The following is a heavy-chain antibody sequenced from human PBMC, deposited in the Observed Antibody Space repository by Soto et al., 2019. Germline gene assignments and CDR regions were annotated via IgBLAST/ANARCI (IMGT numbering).Heavy chain of an antibody. J-gene: IGHJ4*02. D-gene: IGHD2-21*01. Sequence: QITLKESGPTLVKPTQTLTLTCTFSAFSLSSSGVGVGWIRQPPGKALEWLALIFWDDDTRYSPSLRSRLTITKDTSKNQVVLTMTNMDPVDTATYCCARRAPSRVVAGSFDSWGQGTLVTVSS. CDR2: IFWDDDT. CDR3: ARRAPSRVVAGSFDS. V-gene: IGHV2-5*02. CDR1: AFSLSSSGVG.